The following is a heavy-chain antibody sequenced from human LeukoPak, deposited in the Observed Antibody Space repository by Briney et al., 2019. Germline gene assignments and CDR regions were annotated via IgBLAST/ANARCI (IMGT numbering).Heavy chain of an antibody. D-gene: IGHD5-18*01. Sequence: ASVKVSCKASGGTFSSYAISWVRQAPGQGLEWMGGIIPIFGTANYAQKFQGRGTITADESTSTAYMELSSLRSEDTAVYYCARSKRGYSYGYRVLYFDYWGQGTLVTVSS. V-gene: IGHV1-69*13. CDR1: GGTFSSYA. J-gene: IGHJ4*02. CDR3: ARSKRGYSYGYRVLYFDY. CDR2: IIPIFGTA.